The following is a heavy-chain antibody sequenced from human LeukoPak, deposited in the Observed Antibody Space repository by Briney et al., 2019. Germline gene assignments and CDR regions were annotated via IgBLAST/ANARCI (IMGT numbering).Heavy chain of an antibody. CDR3: ARDTYSMIVVVTLYGMDV. CDR2: ISAYNGNT. CDR1: GYTFTSYG. Sequence: ASVKVSCKASGYTFTSYGISWVRQAPGQGLEWMGWISAYNGNTNYAQKLQRRVTMTTDTSTSTAYMELRSLRSDDTAVYYCARDTYSMIVVVTLYGMDVWGQGTTVSVSS. V-gene: IGHV1-18*01. J-gene: IGHJ6*02. D-gene: IGHD3-22*01.